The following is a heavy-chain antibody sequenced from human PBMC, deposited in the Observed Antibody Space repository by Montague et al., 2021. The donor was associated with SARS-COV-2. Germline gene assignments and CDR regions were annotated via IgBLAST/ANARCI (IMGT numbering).Heavy chain of an antibody. CDR2: TYYSGST. J-gene: IGHJ4*02. Sequence: SETLSLTCSVSGASMRSYNWTWVRQPPAKGLQWLGYTYYSGSTSYNPSLKSRVTMTVNTSKNQFTLRLMFVTAADSAVYYCARVEGVFYEITHFDYWGQGMAVTVSS. CDR3: ARVEGVFYEITHFDY. D-gene: IGHD3-9*01. CDR1: GASMRSYN. V-gene: IGHV4-59*13.